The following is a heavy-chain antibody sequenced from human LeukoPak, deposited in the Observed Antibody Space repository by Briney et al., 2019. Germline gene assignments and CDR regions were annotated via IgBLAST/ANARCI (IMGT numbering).Heavy chain of an antibody. CDR1: GFTFSSYS. Sequence: KSGGSLRLSCAAPGFTFSSYSMNWVRQAPGKGLEWVSSISSSSSYIYYADSVKGRFTISRDNAKNSLYLQMNSLRAEDTAVYYCARDDYDSSGYQYPGGYWGQGTLVTVSS. V-gene: IGHV3-21*01. J-gene: IGHJ4*02. CDR2: ISSSSSYI. D-gene: IGHD3-22*01. CDR3: ARDDYDSSGYQYPGGY.